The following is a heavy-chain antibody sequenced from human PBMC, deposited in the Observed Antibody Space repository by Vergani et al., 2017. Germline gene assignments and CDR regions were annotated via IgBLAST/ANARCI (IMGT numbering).Heavy chain of an antibody. J-gene: IGHJ4*02. CDR2: IRHDGIT. V-gene: IGHV4-34*01. CDR3: AREGYCTNGVCFTLFDV. Sequence: QAQLQQWGAGLLKPSETLSLTCAIYGGSFNDYWWTWIRQPPGKGLEWIGEIRHDGITQYSPSFKSRVTISIDTSTHQLSLNLRSVTAADTAVYYCAREGYCTNGVCFTLFDVWGQGALVTVSS. CDR1: GGSFNDYW. D-gene: IGHD2-8*01.